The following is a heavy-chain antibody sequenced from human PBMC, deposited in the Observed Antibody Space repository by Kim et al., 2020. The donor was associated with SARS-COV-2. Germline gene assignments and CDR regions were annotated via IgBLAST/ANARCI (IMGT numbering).Heavy chain of an antibody. V-gene: IGHV4-34*01. J-gene: IGHJ6*03. Sequence: SETLSLTCAVYGGSFSGYYWSWIRQPPGKGLEWIGEINHSGSTNYNPSLKSRVTISVDTSKNQFSLKLSSVTAADTAVYYCARGVGGYYYYYYYMDVWGKGTTVTVSS. D-gene: IGHD2-15*01. CDR2: INHSGST. CDR3: ARGVGGYYYYYYYMDV. CDR1: GGSFSGYY.